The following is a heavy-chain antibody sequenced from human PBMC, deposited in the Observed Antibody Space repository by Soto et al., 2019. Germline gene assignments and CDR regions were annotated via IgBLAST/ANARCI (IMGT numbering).Heavy chain of an antibody. CDR1: GFTFSSYG. CDR2: ISYDGSNK. V-gene: IGHV3-30*18. D-gene: IGHD2-2*01. CDR3: AKNKRYCTSTTCPPYYGMDV. J-gene: IGHJ6*02. Sequence: GGSLRLSCAASGFTFSSYGMHLVRQAPGKGLEWVAVISYDGSNKYFADSVKGRFTLSRDNSNNMLYLQMNGLRGADTALYYCAKNKRYCTSTTCPPYYGMDVWGQGTTVTVSS.